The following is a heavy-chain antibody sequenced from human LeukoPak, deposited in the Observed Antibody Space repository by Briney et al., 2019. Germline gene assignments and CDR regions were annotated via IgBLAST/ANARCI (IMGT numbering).Heavy chain of an antibody. J-gene: IGHJ5*02. V-gene: IGHV1-2*06. CDR2: INPNSGGT. D-gene: IGHD5-18*01. Sequence: ASVKVSCKASGYTFTSYYMHWVRQAPGQGLEWMGRINPNSGGTNYAQKFQGRVTMTRDTSISTAYMELSRLRSDDTAVYYCAREGVDTAMEGDWFDPWGQGTLVTVSS. CDR1: GYTFTSYY. CDR3: AREGVDTAMEGDWFDP.